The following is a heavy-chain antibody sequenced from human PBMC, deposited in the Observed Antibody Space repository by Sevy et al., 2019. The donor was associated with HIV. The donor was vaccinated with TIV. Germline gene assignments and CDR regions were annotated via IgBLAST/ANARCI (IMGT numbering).Heavy chain of an antibody. D-gene: IGHD3-22*01. Sequence: GGSLRLSCAASGFSFSNYGMHWVRQAPGKGLEWVALIWYDGSSKYYADSVKGRLTISRDNSKNTLSLQMNSLRAEDTAVYYCARGADYFDSSGANFEYWGQGTLVTVPS. V-gene: IGHV3-33*01. CDR3: ARGADYFDSSGANFEY. J-gene: IGHJ4*02. CDR2: IWYDGSSK. CDR1: GFSFSNYG.